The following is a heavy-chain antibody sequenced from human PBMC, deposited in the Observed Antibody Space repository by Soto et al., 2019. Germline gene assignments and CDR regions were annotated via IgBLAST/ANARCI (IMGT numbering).Heavy chain of an antibody. V-gene: IGHV3-30*18. CDR2: ISNDGSNK. J-gene: IGHJ6*02. D-gene: IGHD2-15*01. Sequence: GGSLRLSCAASGFTFNNYGMNWVRQAPGKGLEWVAIISNDGSNKYYIESVRGRFTISRDNSKDMLFLQMNSLRVEDTAVYFCTKDGRFDSDGSLYYYYYGMDVWGQGTTVTVSS. CDR3: TKDGRFDSDGSLYYYYYGMDV. CDR1: GFTFNNYG.